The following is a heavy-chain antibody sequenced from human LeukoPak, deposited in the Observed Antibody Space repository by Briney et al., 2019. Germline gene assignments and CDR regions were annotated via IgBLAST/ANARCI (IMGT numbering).Heavy chain of an antibody. CDR1: GLTFSSYW. Sequence: PGGSLRLSCAASGLTFSSYWMSWVRQAPGKGLEWVANIKQDGSERYYVDSVKGRFTISRDNSQNTLDLQMNSLRAEDTAVYYCARDLSERYSTDYWGQGTLVTVSS. CDR2: IKQDGSER. D-gene: IGHD1-26*01. CDR3: ARDLSERYSTDY. J-gene: IGHJ4*02. V-gene: IGHV3-7*01.